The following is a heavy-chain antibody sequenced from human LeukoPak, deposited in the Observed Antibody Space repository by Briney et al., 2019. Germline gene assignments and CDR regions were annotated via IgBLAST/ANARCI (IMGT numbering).Heavy chain of an antibody. D-gene: IGHD1-26*01. CDR1: GVNVNSFE. V-gene: IGHV3-48*03. J-gene: IGHJ4*02. CDR2: ISDSGGVI. CDR3: AGGPQYTGSFPY. Sequence: GGSLRLSCGASGVNVNSFEMTWVRQAPGLGLEFLSYISDSGGVIKYADSVKGRFIISRDSAENALYLQMNNLGADDTAVYFCAGGPQYTGSFPYWGQGTLVAVSS.